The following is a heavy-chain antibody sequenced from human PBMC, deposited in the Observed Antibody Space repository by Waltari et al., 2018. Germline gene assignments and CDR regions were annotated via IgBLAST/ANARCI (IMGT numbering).Heavy chain of an antibody. CDR1: GFTFSSYS. J-gene: IGHJ4*02. CDR3: ARSRGQWLLPYYFDY. D-gene: IGHD6-19*01. V-gene: IGHV3-48*02. Sequence: DVHLCESFLFLFHPGGSLILSLSASGFTFSSYSMNWFRQAPGKGLEWVSYISSSSSTIYYEDSVKGRFTISRDNAKNSLYLQMNSLRDEDTAVYYCARSRGQWLLPYYFDYWGQGTLVTVSS. CDR2: ISSSSSTI.